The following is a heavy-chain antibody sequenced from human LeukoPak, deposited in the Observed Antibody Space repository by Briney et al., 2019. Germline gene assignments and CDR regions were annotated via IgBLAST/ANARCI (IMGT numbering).Heavy chain of an antibody. D-gene: IGHD3-10*01. CDR2: IYYSGST. J-gene: IGHJ5*02. Sequence: SETLSLTCTVSGGSISSYYWSWIRQPPGKGLEWIGYIYYSGSTNYNPSLKSRVTISVDTSKNQFSLKLSSVTAADTAVYYCARRISYYGSGSFHNWFDPWGQGTLVTVSS. CDR3: ARRISYYGSGSFHNWFDP. V-gene: IGHV4-59*01. CDR1: GGSISSYY.